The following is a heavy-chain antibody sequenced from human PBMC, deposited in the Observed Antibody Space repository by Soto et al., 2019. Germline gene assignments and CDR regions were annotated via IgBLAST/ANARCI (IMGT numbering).Heavy chain of an antibody. CDR2: IIPIFGTA. J-gene: IGHJ6*02. CDR3: ARDHSQDTAMVTYYYYGMDV. Sequence: SVKVSCKASGGTFSSYAISWVRQAPGQGLEWMGGIIPIFGTANYAQKFQGRVTITADESTSTAYMELSSLRSEDTAVYYCARDHSQDTAMVTYYYYGMDVWGQGTTVTVSS. CDR1: GGTFSSYA. V-gene: IGHV1-69*13. D-gene: IGHD5-18*01.